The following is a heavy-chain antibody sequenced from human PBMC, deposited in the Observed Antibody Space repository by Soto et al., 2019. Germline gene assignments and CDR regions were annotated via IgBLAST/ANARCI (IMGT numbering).Heavy chain of an antibody. CDR3: ARVKVDTAMESYYFDY. CDR2: IYYSGST. V-gene: IGHV4-31*03. J-gene: IGHJ4*02. Sequence: SETLSLTCTVSGGSISSGGYYWSWIRQHPGKGLEWIGYIYYSGSTYYNPSLKSRVTISVDTSKNQFSLKLSSVTAADTAVYYCARVKVDTAMESYYFDYWGQGTLVTVSS. CDR1: GGSISSGGYY. D-gene: IGHD5-18*01.